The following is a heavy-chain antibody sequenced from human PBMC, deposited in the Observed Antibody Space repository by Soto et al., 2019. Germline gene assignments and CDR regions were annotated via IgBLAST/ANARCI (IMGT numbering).Heavy chain of an antibody. Sequence: WASVKVSCKASGYTFTNFGISWVRQAPGQGLEWMGWISAYNGATNYAQKFQGRVTMTTDTSTSTAYMELRSLRYDDTAVYFCAREIGDRRLGPWGQGTLVTVSS. D-gene: IGHD3-10*01. J-gene: IGHJ5*02. CDR2: ISAYNGAT. CDR3: AREIGDRRLGP. CDR1: GYTFTNFG. V-gene: IGHV1-18*04.